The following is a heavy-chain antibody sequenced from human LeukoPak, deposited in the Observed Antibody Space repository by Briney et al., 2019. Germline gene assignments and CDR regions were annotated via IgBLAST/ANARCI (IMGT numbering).Heavy chain of an antibody. CDR2: IYSGGNT. CDR1: GFTVGNNH. D-gene: IGHD6-19*01. J-gene: IGHJ4*02. Sequence: PGGSLRLSCAASGFTVGNNHMNWVRQAPGKGLGWVSLIYSGGNTQYADSVKGRFIIFRDSSKNTLYLQMNSLRVEDTAVYYCATRAVAAPYWGQGTLVTVSS. V-gene: IGHV3-66*01. CDR3: ATRAVAAPY.